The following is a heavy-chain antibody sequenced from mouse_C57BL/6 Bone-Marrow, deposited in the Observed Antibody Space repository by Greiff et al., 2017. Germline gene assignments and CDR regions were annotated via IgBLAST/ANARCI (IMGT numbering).Heavy chain of an antibody. V-gene: IGHV1-72*01. CDR1: GYTFTSYW. Sequence: QVQLKQPGAELVKPGASVKLSCKASGYTFTSYWMHWVKQRPGRGLGWIGRIDPNSGGTKYNEKFKSKATLTVDKPSSTAYMQLSSLTSEDSAVYYCARMGPMDYGYDGGDYWGQGTTLTVSS. CDR2: IDPNSGGT. D-gene: IGHD2-2*01. CDR3: ARMGPMDYGYDGGDY. J-gene: IGHJ2*01.